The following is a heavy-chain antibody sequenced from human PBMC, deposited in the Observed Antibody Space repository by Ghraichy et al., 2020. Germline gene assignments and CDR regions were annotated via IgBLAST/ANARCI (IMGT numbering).Heavy chain of an antibody. CDR2: IYYSGSS. CDR1: GGSISSTIYY. D-gene: IGHD6-19*01. CDR3: ARRTAVTANFHY. V-gene: IGHV4-39*01. J-gene: IGHJ4*02. Sequence: SETLSPTCTVSGGSISSTIYYWGWIRQPPGKGLEWIGSIYYSGSSYYNPSLKSRVTISVDTSKNQFSLKLSSVTAADTAVYYCARRTAVTANFHYWGQGTLATVSS.